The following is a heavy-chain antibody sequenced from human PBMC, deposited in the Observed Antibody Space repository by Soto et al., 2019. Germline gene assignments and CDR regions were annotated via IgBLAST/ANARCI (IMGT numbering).Heavy chain of an antibody. CDR2: INPYNGNT. Sequence: ASVKVSCKASGYTFTSYGLSWVRQAPGQGLEWMGWINPYNGNTKDTQKLQGRVTMTTDTSTSTAYMELRSLRSDDTAVYYWAREDCDSTRGFFPDYGGRGARVTVS. J-gene: IGHJ2*01. CDR1: GYTFTSYG. D-gene: IGHD2-2*01. CDR3: AREDCDSTRGFFPDY. V-gene: IGHV1-18*01.